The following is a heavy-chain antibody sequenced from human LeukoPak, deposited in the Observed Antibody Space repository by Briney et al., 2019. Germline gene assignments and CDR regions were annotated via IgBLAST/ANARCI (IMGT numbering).Heavy chain of an antibody. V-gene: IGHV1-2*02. J-gene: IGHJ6*02. CDR3: ARGRDYYYYYGMDV. CDR1: GYTFTVYY. Sequence: ASVKVSCKASGYTFTVYYVHWVRQAPGQGLEWMGWINPNSGGTNYAQKFQGRVTMTRDTSISTVYMELSRLRSDDTAVYYCARGRDYYYYYGMDVWGQGTTVTVSS. CDR2: INPNSGGT.